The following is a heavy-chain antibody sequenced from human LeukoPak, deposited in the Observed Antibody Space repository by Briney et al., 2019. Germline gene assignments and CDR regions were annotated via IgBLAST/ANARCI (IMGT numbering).Heavy chain of an antibody. CDR2: IWYDGSNK. D-gene: IGHD3-10*01. Sequence: GGSLRLSCAASGFTFSSYGMHWVRQAPGKGLEWVAVIWYDGSNKYYADSVKGRFTISRDNSKNTLYLQMNSLRAEDTAVYYCAKVGVRYYCYYYMDVWGKGTTVTVSS. CDR3: AKVGVRYYCYYYMDV. V-gene: IGHV3-33*06. CDR1: GFTFSSYG. J-gene: IGHJ6*03.